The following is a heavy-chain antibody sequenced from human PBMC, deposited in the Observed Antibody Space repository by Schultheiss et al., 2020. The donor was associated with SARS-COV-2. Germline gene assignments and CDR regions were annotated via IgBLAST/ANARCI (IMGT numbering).Heavy chain of an antibody. D-gene: IGHD6-19*01. CDR3: ARTLSGQWLVGVRWFDP. CDR2: IYTSGST. Sequence: GGPISSYYWSWIRQPAGKGLEWIGRIYTSGSTNYNPSLKSRVTMSVDRSKNQFSLKLSSVTAADTAVYYCARTLSGQWLVGVRWFDPWGQGTLVTVSS. J-gene: IGHJ5*02. CDR1: GGPISSYY. V-gene: IGHV4-4*07.